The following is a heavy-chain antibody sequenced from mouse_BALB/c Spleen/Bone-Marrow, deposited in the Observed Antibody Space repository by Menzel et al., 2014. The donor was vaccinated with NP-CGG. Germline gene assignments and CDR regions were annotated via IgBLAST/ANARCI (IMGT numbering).Heavy chain of an antibody. D-gene: IGHD1-1*01. CDR1: GFNIKDTY. J-gene: IGHJ2*01. Sequence: EVKLQESGAELVKPGASVQLSCTASGFNIKDTYMHWVKQRPKQGLEWIGRIDPANGNTKYDPKFQGKATITADTSSNTAYLQLSSLTSEDTAVYYCARYYYGFYFDYRGQGTTLTVSS. CDR2: IDPANGNT. CDR3: ARYYYGFYFDY. V-gene: IGHV14-3*02.